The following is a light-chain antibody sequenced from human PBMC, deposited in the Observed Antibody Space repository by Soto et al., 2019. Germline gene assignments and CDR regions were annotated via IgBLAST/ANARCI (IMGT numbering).Light chain of an antibody. CDR1: QGISSY. V-gene: IGKV1-9*01. CDR2: AAS. Sequence: DIQLTQSPSFLSASVGDRVTTTCRASQGISSYLAWYQQKPGKAPKLLIYAASTLQSGVPSRFSGSGSGTEFTLTISSLQPEDFATYYCQQLNTYPHTFGGGTKVDIK. CDR3: QQLNTYPHT. J-gene: IGKJ4*01.